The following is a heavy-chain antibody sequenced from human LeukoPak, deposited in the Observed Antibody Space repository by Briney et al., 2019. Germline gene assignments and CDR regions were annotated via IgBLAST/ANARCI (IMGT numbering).Heavy chain of an antibody. D-gene: IGHD3-22*01. J-gene: IGHJ4*02. V-gene: IGHV1-46*01. CDR2: INTSGGST. Sequence: ASVKVSCKASGYTLTSYNMHWVRQAPGQGLEWMGIINTSGGSTSYAQKFQGRVTMTRDTSTSTVYMELSSLRSEDTAVYYCARNYYDSSGSPKLPLYWGQGTLVTVSS. CDR3: ARNYYDSSGSPKLPLY. CDR1: GYTLTSYN.